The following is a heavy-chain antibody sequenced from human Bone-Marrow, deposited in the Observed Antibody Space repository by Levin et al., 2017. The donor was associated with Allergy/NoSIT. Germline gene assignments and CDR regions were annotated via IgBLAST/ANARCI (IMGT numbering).Heavy chain of an antibody. V-gene: IGHV5-10-1*01. CDR2: VDPTDSRA. CDR3: ARSPYCGDDCYSNDLDY. D-gene: IGHD2-21*02. Sequence: GGSLRLSCKGSGYNFIASWINWVRQRPGKGLEWMGRVDPTDSRAQHSPSFQGHVTMSVDKSGTTAFLHWSSLEASDTAIYYCARSPYCGDDCYSNDLDYWGQGTPVSVSS. CDR1: GYNFIASW. J-gene: IGHJ4*02.